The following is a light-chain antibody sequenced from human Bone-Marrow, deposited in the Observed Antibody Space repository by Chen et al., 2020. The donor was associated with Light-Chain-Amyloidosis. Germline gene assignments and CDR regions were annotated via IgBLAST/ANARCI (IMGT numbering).Light chain of an antibody. Sequence: DNVMTQTPDSLAVSLGERAPINCKSSQSVFSGFSNKTQLAWYQKKPGQPPKVLIYWASTRESGVPDRFSGSGSGTDFTLTISSLQAEDVAHYYCQHYFTSPWTFGQGTKLEIK. V-gene: IGKV4-1*01. CDR1: QSVFSGFSNKTQ. CDR2: WAS. J-gene: IGKJ2*01. CDR3: QHYFTSPWT.